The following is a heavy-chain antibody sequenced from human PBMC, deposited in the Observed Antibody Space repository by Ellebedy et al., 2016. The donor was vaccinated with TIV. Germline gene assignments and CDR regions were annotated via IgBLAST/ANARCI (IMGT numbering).Heavy chain of an antibody. Sequence: GGSLRLXXTASGVSPSGFTFSSYAMSWVRQAPGKGLEWVSAISGSGRGNTYYAGSVKGRFTISRDDSRNTLYLQMNSLRAEDTAVYYCAKDLGKGGGSVFDYWGQGALVTVSS. CDR2: ISGSGRGNT. V-gene: IGHV3-23*01. CDR3: AKDLGKGGGSVFDY. CDR1: GVSPSGFTFSSYA. J-gene: IGHJ4*02. D-gene: IGHD6-19*01.